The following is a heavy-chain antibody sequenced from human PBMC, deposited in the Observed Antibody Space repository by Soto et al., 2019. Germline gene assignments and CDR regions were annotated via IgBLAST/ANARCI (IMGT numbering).Heavy chain of an antibody. CDR2: IYHSGST. Sequence: TSETLSLTCAVSGGSISSSNWWSWVRQPPGKGLEWIGEIYHSGSTNYNPSLKSRVTISVDKSKNQFSLKVSSVTAADTAVYYCARATGMAPFDYWGQGTLVTVS. CDR1: GGSISSSNW. V-gene: IGHV4-4*02. D-gene: IGHD5-18*01. J-gene: IGHJ4*02. CDR3: ARATGMAPFDY.